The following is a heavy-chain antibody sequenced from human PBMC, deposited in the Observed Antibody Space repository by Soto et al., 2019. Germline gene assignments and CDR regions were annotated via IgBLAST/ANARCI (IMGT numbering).Heavy chain of an antibody. CDR2: IIPIFGTA. D-gene: IGHD3-3*01. CDR1: GGTFSSYA. V-gene: IGHV1-69*06. CDR3: ASNLEKYYDFWSGYPKVGYYYGMDV. Sequence: QVQLVQSGAEVKKPGSSVKVSCKASGGTFSSYAISWVRQAPGQGLEWMGGIIPIFGTANYAQKFQGRVTITADKSTSTAYMELSSLRSEDTAVYYCASNLEKYYDFWSGYPKVGYYYGMDVWGQGTTVTVSS. J-gene: IGHJ6*02.